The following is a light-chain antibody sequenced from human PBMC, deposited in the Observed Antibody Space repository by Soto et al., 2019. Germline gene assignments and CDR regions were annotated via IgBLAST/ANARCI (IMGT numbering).Light chain of an antibody. J-gene: IGKJ2*01. CDR2: AAS. V-gene: IGKV1-39*01. CDR1: QSIRSY. CDR3: QQSYSTPYT. Sequence: DIQMTQSPSSLSASVGDRVTITCRASQSIRSYLNWYQQKPGKAPKLLIYAASSLQSGVPSRFSGSGSGTDFTLTISSLQPEDFATYYCQQSYSTPYTFGQGTTLEIK.